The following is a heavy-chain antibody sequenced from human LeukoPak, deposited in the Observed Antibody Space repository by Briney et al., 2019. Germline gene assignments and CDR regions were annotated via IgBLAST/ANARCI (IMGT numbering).Heavy chain of an antibody. CDR1: GGSISSGDYY. J-gene: IGHJ3*02. CDR2: IYHSGST. V-gene: IGHV4-30-4*08. CDR3: ARDGHTDAFDI. Sequence: PSQTLSLTCTVSGGSISSGDYYWSWIRQPPGKCLEWIGYIYHSGSTYYNPSLKSRVTISVDTSKNQFSLKLSAVTAADTAVYYCARDGHTDAFDIWDQGTMVTVSS.